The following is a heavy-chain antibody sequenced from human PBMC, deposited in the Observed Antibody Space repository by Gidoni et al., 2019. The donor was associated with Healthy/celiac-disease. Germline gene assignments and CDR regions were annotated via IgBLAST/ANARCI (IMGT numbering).Heavy chain of an antibody. D-gene: IGHD6-13*01. CDR1: GGSFSGYY. CDR2: INHSGST. J-gene: IGHJ4*02. CDR3: ARDFTQLVPDY. Sequence: QVQLQQWGAGLLKPSETLSLTCAVYGGSFSGYYWSWIRQPPGKGLEWIGEINHSGSTNYNPSLKSRVTISVDTSKNQFSLKLSSVTAADTAVYYCARDFTQLVPDYWGQGTLVTVSS. V-gene: IGHV4-34*01.